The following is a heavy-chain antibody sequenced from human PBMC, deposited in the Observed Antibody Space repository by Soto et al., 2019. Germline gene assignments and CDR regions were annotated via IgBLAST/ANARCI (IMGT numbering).Heavy chain of an antibody. CDR2: ISSSSSYI. CDR3: ARDLTTGTRYFDY. J-gene: IGHJ4*02. D-gene: IGHD6-13*01. CDR1: GFTFSSYS. Sequence: EVQLVESGGGLVKPGGSLRLSCAASGFTFSSYSMNWVRQAPGKGLAWVSSISSSSSYIYYADSVKGRFTISRDNAKNSLYLQMNSLRAEDTAVYYCARDLTTGTRYFDYWGQGTLVTVSS. V-gene: IGHV3-21*01.